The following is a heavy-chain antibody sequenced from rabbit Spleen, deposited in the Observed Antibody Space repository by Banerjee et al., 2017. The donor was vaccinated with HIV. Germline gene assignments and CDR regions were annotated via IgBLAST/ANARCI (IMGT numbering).Heavy chain of an antibody. D-gene: IGHD7-1*01. CDR3: ARSWSGDSDCGYVRDLHL. CDR2: IYVGSSGST. CDR1: GFDLSRYYH. Sequence: QEQLEESGGDLVKPEGSLTLTCKASGFDLSRYYHMCWVRQAPGKGLEWIACIYVGSSGSTYYANWAKGRFTISKTSSTTVTLQMTSLTDADTATYFCARSWSGDSDCGYVRDLHLWGQGTLVTVS. J-gene: IGHJ3*01. V-gene: IGHV1S45*01.